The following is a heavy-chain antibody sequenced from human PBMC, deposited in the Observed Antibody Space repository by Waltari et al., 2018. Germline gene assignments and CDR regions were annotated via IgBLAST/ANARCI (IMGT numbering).Heavy chain of an antibody. CDR3: AKDLGYSSGCEYLQH. CDR2: ISGSGGST. V-gene: IGHV3-23*04. CDR1: GFTFSSYA. D-gene: IGHD6-19*01. J-gene: IGHJ1*01. Sequence: EVQLVGSGEGLVQPGGSLRLSCAASGFTFSSYAMIRVRQAPGKGLEWVTAISGSGGSTYYADSVKGRFTISRDNSKNTLYLQMNSLRAEDTAVYYCAKDLGYSSGCEYLQHWGQGTLVTVSS.